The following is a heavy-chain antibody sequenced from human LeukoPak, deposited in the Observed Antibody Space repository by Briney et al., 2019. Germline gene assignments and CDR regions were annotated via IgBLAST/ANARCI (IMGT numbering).Heavy chain of an antibody. D-gene: IGHD2-2*01. V-gene: IGHV1-18*01. CDR1: GYTFTSYG. J-gene: IGHJ6*02. Sequence: GASVKVSCKASGYTFTSYGIGWVRQAPGQGLEWMGWISAYNGNTNYAQKLQGRVTMTTDTSTSTAYMELRSLRSDDTAVYYCARARSSTSCLYYYGMDVWGQGTTVTVSS. CDR3: ARARSSTSCLYYYGMDV. CDR2: ISAYNGNT.